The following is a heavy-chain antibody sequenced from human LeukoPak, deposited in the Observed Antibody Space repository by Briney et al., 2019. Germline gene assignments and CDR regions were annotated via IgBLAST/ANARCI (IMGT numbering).Heavy chain of an antibody. J-gene: IGHJ4*02. CDR2: ISSSSSYI. Sequence: GGSLRLSCAASGFTFSSYSMNWVRQAPGKGLEWVSSISSSSSYIYYADSVKGRFTISRDNAKNSPYLQMNSLRAEDTAVYYCARDWGTPTSYFDYWGQGTLVTVSS. V-gene: IGHV3-21*01. CDR1: GFTFSSYS. D-gene: IGHD1-14*01. CDR3: ARDWGTPTSYFDY.